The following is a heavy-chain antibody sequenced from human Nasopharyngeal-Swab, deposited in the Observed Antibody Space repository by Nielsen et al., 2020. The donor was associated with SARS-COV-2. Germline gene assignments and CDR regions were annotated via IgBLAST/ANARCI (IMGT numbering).Heavy chain of an antibody. Sequence: WIRQPPGKGLEWIGEINHSGSTNYNPSLKRRVTISVDTSKNQFSLKLSSVTAADTAVYYCARGPQGGSRRPYYFDYWGQGTLVTVSS. CDR2: INHSGST. CDR3: ARGPQGGSRRPYYFDY. V-gene: IGHV4-34*01. J-gene: IGHJ4*02. D-gene: IGHD1-26*01.